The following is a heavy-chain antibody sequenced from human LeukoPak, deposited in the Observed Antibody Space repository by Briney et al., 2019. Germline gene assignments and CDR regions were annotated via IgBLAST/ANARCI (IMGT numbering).Heavy chain of an antibody. D-gene: IGHD5-12*01. V-gene: IGHV4-59*12. CDR2: IYYSGST. CDR1: GGSISSYY. CDR3: ARLRGYSGYDLRYYYYYYMDV. J-gene: IGHJ6*03. Sequence: SETLSLTCTVSGGSISSYYWSWIRQPPGKGLEWIGYIYYSGSTNYNPSLKSRVTISVDTSKNQFSLKLSSVTAADTAVYYCARLRGYSGYDLRYYYYYYMDVWGKGTTVTVSS.